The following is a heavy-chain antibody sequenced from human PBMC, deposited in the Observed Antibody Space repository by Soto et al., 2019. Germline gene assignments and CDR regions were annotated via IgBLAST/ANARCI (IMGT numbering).Heavy chain of an antibody. D-gene: IGHD1-26*01. CDR1: GGSISSYY. CDR2: IYYSGST. J-gene: IGHJ6*03. CDR3: ARVVGADYYSYMDV. Sequence: QVQLQESGPGLVKPSETLSLTCTVSGGSISSYYWSWIRQPPGKGLEWIGYIYYSGSTNYNPSLKSRVATSVDTSKNQFSLKLSSVTAADTAVYYCARVVGADYYSYMDVWGKGTTVTVSS. V-gene: IGHV4-59*01.